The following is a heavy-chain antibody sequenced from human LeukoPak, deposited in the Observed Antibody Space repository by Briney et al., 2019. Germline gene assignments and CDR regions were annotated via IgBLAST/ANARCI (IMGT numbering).Heavy chain of an antibody. CDR3: AKASGYGDSFDY. J-gene: IGHJ4*02. Sequence: PGGSLRLSCAASGFAFSSYGMHWVRQAPGKGLEWVAVISYDGSNKYYADSVKGRFTISRDNSKNTLYLQMNSLRAEDTAAYYCAKASGYGDSFDYWGQGTPVTVSS. CDR1: GFAFSSYG. CDR2: ISYDGSNK. V-gene: IGHV3-30*18. D-gene: IGHD4-17*01.